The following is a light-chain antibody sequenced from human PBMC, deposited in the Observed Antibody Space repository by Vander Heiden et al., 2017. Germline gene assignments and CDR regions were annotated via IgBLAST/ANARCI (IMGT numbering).Light chain of an antibody. CDR1: QGVSSY. Sequence: DIQMTQSPSSLPASVGDRVTLTCRASQGVSSYLAWYQQKPGQVPRVLIYAASTWAFGIPARFSGSGSGTDFTLTISSLEPEDVAAYYCQQCSSGPLTFAGGTKVEIK. CDR3: QQCSSGPLT. V-gene: IGKV1-27*01. CDR2: AAS. J-gene: IGKJ4*01.